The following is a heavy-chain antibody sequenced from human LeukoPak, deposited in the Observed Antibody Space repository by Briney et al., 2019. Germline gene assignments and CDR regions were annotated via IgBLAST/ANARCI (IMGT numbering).Heavy chain of an antibody. CDR3: AKDRDIVVVVAGGMDV. J-gene: IGHJ6*02. Sequence: PGGSLRLSCAASGFTFNSYWMNWVRQAPGKGLEWVANIKQDGSQKNYVDSVKGRFTITRDNAKNSLFLQMNSLRAEDTAVYYCAKDRDIVVVVAGGMDVWGQGTTVTVSS. V-gene: IGHV3-7*01. D-gene: IGHD2-15*01. CDR2: IKQDGSQK. CDR1: GFTFNSYW.